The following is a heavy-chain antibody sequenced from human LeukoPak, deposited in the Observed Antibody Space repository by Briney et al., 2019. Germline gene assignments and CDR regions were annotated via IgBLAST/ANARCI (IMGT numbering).Heavy chain of an antibody. J-gene: IGHJ4*02. Sequence: SVTLSLTCTVSGASVTSYYWNWIRQPPGKGLEWIGYFYYSGSDNYNPSLKSRITISVDTSKNQFSLKLSSVTAADTAVYYCVRGYCSGATCYHFDYWGQGTLVTVSS. D-gene: IGHD2-15*01. CDR3: VRGYCSGATCYHFDY. V-gene: IGHV4-59*02. CDR2: FYYSGSD. CDR1: GASVTSYY.